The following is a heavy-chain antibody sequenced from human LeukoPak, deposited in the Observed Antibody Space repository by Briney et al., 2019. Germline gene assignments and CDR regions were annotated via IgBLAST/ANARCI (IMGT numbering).Heavy chain of an antibody. CDR1: GGTFSTYG. CDR2: IIPIFGTA. D-gene: IGHD3-3*01. V-gene: IGHV1-69*05. J-gene: IGHJ5*02. CDR3: ARNNDFWSGTWFDP. Sequence: ASVKASCKASGGTFSTYGISWVRQAPGQGLEWMGGIIPIFGTANYAQKFQGRVTITTDESTSTAYMELSSLRSEDTAVYYCARNNDFWSGTWFDPWGQGTLVTVSS.